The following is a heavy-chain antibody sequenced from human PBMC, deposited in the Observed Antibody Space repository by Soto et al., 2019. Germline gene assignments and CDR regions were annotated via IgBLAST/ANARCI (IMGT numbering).Heavy chain of an antibody. J-gene: IGHJ6*02. CDR3: ARVHGGYYYYGMDV. V-gene: IGHV4-59*01. CDR1: GGSISSYY. CDR2: IYYSGST. Sequence: SETLSLTCTVCGGSISSYYWSWIRQPPGKGLEWIGYIYYSGSTNYNPSLKSRVTISVDTSKNQFSLKLSSVTAADTAVYYCARVHGGYYYYGMDVWGQGTTVTVSS.